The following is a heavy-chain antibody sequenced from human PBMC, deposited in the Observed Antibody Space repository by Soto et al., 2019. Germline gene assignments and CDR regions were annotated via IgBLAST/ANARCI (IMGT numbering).Heavy chain of an antibody. CDR3: PIGSSYGGYDY. CDR2: IYYSGST. D-gene: IGHD5-18*01. V-gene: IGHV4-61*01. Sequence: SETLSLTCTVSGGSVSSGSYYWSWIRQPPGKGLERIGYIYYSGSTNYNPSLKSRVTISVDTSKNQFSLKLSSVTAADTEVYYCPIGSSYGGYDYWGQGTLVTVSS. CDR1: GGSVSSGSYY. J-gene: IGHJ4*02.